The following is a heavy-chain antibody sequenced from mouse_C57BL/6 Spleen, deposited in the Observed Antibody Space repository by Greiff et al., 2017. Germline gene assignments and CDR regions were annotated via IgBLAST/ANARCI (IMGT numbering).Heavy chain of an antibody. Sequence: QVQLKQPGAELVMPGASVKLSCKASGYTFTSYWMHWVKQRPGQGLEWIGEIDPSDSYTNYNQKFKGKSTLTVDKSSITAYMQLSSLTSEDAAVYYCARSGQYAMDDWGQGTSVTVSS. J-gene: IGHJ4*01. V-gene: IGHV1-69*01. CDR1: GYTFTSYW. D-gene: IGHD3-2*02. CDR3: ARSGQYAMDD. CDR2: IDPSDSYT.